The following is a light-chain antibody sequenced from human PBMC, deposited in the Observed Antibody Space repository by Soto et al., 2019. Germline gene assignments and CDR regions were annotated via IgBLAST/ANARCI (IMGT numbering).Light chain of an antibody. V-gene: IGKV1-12*01. CDR3: QQADTFPLT. CDR2: AAS. J-gene: IGKJ4*01. CDR1: QDISSW. Sequence: DIQMTQSPSSVSASVGDRVTITCRASQDISSWVAWYQQKPGKAPNLLIYAASSLQSGVPSRFSGSGSGTEFTLTISSLQPADFATYYCQQADTFPLTFGGGTKVEIK.